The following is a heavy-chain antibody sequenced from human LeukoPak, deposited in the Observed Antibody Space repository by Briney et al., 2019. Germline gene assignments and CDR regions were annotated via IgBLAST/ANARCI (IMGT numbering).Heavy chain of an antibody. CDR3: ARPGRRDYYFDY. Sequence: PSETLSLTCTVSGGSISSSSCYWGWIRQPQGKGMELIGSISYSRTTYYNPSLKSPLTISLDTSKNQFSLKLSSVTAADTAVYYCARPGRRDYYFDYWGQGTLVTVSS. CDR1: GGSISSSSCY. D-gene: IGHD2-21*02. V-gene: IGHV4-39*01. J-gene: IGHJ4*02. CDR2: ISYSRTT.